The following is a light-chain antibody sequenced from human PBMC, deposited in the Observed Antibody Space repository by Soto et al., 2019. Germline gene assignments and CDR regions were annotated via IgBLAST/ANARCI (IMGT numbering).Light chain of an antibody. CDR3: QQANTFHLT. Sequence: IQMTQSPSFVSASVGDRVTIACRASQYISKWLAWYQQKPGKAPQLLIYAASSLQSGVPSRFSGSGSGTDFTLTISSLQPEDSATYFCQQANTFHLTFGGGTKVEI. CDR2: AAS. V-gene: IGKV1-12*01. J-gene: IGKJ4*01. CDR1: QYISKW.